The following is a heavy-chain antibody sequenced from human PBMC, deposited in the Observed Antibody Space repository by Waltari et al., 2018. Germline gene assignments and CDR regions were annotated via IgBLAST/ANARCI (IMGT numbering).Heavy chain of an antibody. CDR2: ISYDGSNK. CDR1: GFTFSSYA. CDR3: ARDGSSGWYYYYYMDV. Sequence: QVQLVESGGGVVQPGRSLRLSCAASGFTFSSYAMHWVRQAPGKGLEWVAVISYDGSNKYYADSVKGPFTISRDNSKNTLYLQMNSLRAEDTAVYYCARDGSSGWYYYYYMDVWGKGTTVTISS. V-gene: IGHV3-30-3*01. J-gene: IGHJ6*03. D-gene: IGHD6-19*01.